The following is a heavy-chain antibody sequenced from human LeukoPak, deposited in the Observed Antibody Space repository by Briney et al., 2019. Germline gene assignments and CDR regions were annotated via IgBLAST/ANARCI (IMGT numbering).Heavy chain of an antibody. V-gene: IGHV3-30*18. CDR1: GFTFSDHY. CDR3: AKELGTYCGGDCYSDF. J-gene: IGHJ4*02. D-gene: IGHD2-21*02. CDR2: ISYDGNNK. Sequence: GGSLRLSCAASGFTFSDHYMDWVRQAPGKGLEWVAVISYDGNNKYYVDSVKGRFTISRDNSKNTLFLQMNSLKTEDTAVYYCAKELGTYCGGDCYSDFWGQGTLVTVSS.